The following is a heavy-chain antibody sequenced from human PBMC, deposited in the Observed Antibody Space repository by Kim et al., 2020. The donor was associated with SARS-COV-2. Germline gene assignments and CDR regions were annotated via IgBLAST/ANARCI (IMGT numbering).Heavy chain of an antibody. CDR2: FDPEDGET. Sequence: ASVKVSCKVSGYTLTELSMHWVRQAPGKGLEWMGGFDPEDGETIYAQKFQGRVTMTEDTSTDTAYMELSSLRSEDTAVYYCATYISSSWYYYYGMDVWGQGTTVTVSS. CDR1: GYTLTELS. CDR3: ATYISSSWYYYYGMDV. V-gene: IGHV1-24*01. D-gene: IGHD6-13*01. J-gene: IGHJ6*02.